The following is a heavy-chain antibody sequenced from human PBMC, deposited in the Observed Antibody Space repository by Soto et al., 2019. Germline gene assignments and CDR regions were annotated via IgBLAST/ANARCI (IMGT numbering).Heavy chain of an antibody. CDR3: ALSYSPSPPPLQYYYYGMDV. J-gene: IGHJ6*02. Sequence: ASVKVSCKASGNTFYRHTIHWVRQAPGQRLEWMGWVNNINGKTEYSQTFQGRVTISRDTSANTAYMELRSLRSEDRAVSFFALSYSPSPPPLQYYYYGMDVWGQGTTVTVSS. CDR2: VNNINGKT. CDR1: GNTFYRHT. V-gene: IGHV1-3*04. D-gene: IGHD6-6*01.